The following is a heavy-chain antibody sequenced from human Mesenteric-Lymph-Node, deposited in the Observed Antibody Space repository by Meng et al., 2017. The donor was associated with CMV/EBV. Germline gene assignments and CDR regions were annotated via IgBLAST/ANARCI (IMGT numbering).Heavy chain of an antibody. V-gene: IGHV3-74*01. Sequence: GESLKISCAASGFTFSSHWMHWVRQGPGKGLVWVSRINDDGSSTTYADSVKGRFTISRDNAKNSLYLQMNSLRVEDMALYYCAKDSNHSISWYIDCWGQGTLVTVSS. CDR1: GFTFSSHW. CDR2: INDDGSST. D-gene: IGHD6-13*01. J-gene: IGHJ4*02. CDR3: AKDSNHSISWYIDC.